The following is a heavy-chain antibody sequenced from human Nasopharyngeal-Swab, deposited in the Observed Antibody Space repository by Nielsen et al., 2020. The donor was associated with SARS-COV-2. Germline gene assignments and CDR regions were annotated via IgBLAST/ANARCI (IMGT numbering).Heavy chain of an antibody. V-gene: IGHV3-15*01. CDR3: TAKGH. Sequence: GESLKISCAASGFTFSNAWMNWVRQAPRKGLEWVGRIKSKTDGGTTDYAAPVKGRFTISRDDSKDTLFLEMNSLKIEDTAVYYCTAKGHWGQGTLVSVSS. CDR2: IKSKTDGGTT. CDR1: GFTFSNAW. J-gene: IGHJ4*02.